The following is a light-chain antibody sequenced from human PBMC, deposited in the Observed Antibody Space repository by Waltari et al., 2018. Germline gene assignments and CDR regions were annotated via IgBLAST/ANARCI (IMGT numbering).Light chain of an antibody. J-gene: IGLJ3*02. CDR2: DVN. Sequence: QSALTQPASVSGSPGQSITISCTGSSNDIGGYDYASWYQQYPGKAPKLILYDVNDRPSGVSGRFSGSKSANTASLAISGLQAEDEAYYFCCSYTTINTWVFGGGTYLTVL. V-gene: IGLV2-14*03. CDR3: CSYTTINTWV. CDR1: SNDIGGYDY.